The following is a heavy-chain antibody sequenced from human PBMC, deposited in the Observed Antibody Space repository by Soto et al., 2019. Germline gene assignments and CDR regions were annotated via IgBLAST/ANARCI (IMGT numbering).Heavy chain of an antibody. CDR2: IIPILGIA. J-gene: IGHJ4*02. V-gene: IGHV1-69*02. D-gene: IGHD5-18*01. CDR3: ASGRRYSYGYFDY. Sequence: GASVKVSCKASGGTFSSYTISWVRQAPGQGLEWMGRIIPILGIANYAQKFQGRVTITADKSTSTAYMELSSLRSEDTAVYYCASGRRYSYGYFDYGGQGTLVTVSS. CDR1: GGTFSSYT.